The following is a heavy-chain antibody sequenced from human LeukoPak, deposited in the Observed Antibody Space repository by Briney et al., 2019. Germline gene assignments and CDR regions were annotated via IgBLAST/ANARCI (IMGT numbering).Heavy chain of an antibody. J-gene: IGHJ4*02. CDR1: GGSISSSSYY. Sequence: SETLSLTCTVSGGSISSSSYYWGWIRQPPGKGLEWIGSIYYSGSTYYNPSLKSRVTISVDTSKNQFSLKLSSVTAADTAVYYCARHEQWLVHWDYWGQGTLVTVSS. CDR2: IYYSGST. D-gene: IGHD6-19*01. V-gene: IGHV4-39*01. CDR3: ARHEQWLVHWDY.